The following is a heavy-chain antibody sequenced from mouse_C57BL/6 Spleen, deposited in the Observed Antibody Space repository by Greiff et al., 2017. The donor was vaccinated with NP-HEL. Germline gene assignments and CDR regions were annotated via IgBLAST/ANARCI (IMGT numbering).Heavy chain of an antibody. V-gene: IGHV5-4*01. CDR3: ASGYGSSSWFAY. CDR2: ISDGGSYT. CDR1: GFTFSSYA. D-gene: IGHD1-1*01. J-gene: IGHJ3*01. Sequence: EVQVVESGGGLVKPGGSLKLSCAASGFTFSSYAMSWVRQTPEKRLEWVATISDGGSYTYYPDNVKGRFTISRDNAKNNLYLQMSHLKSEDTAMYYCASGYGSSSWFAYWGQGTLVTVSA.